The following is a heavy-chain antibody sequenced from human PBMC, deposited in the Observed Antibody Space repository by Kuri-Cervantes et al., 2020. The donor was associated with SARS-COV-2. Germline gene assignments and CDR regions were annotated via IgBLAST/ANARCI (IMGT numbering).Heavy chain of an antibody. CDR1: GFTFSSYA. CDR2: ITYDGSNK. J-gene: IGHJ4*02. V-gene: IGHV3-30-3*01. D-gene: IGHD3-10*01. CDR3: ARDITMVRGAYFDY. Sequence: GGSLRLSCAASGFTFSSYAMHWVRQAPGKGLEWVAVITYDGSNKYYADSVKGRFTISRDNSKNTLYLQMNSLRAEDTAVYYCARDITMVRGAYFDYRGQGTLVTVSS.